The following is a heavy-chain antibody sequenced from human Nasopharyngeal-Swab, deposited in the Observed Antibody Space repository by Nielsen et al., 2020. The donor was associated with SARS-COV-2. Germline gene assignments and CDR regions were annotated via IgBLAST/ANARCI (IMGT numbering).Heavy chain of an antibody. CDR1: GFTFSGSA. CDR2: IRSKANSYAA. D-gene: IGHD4-23*01. Sequence: GESLKISCAASGFTFSGSAMHWVRQASGKGLEWVGRIRSKANSYAAAYAASVKGRFTISRDDPKNTAYLQMNSLKTEDTAVYYCTRPLGATVVTALTGYYYYMDVWGKGTTVTVSS. CDR3: TRPLGATVVTALTGYYYYMDV. V-gene: IGHV3-73*01. J-gene: IGHJ6*03.